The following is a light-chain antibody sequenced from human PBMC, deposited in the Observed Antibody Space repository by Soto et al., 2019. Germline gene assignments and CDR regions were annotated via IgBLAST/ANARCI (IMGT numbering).Light chain of an antibody. CDR3: RSYWTTSTT. CDR1: NSDVDGYSS. J-gene: IGLJ2*01. V-gene: IGLV2-14*01. Sequence: QSALTQPASVSGSPGQSVTISCTGINSDVDGYSSVSWLQQYPGKAPKLLIYGASNRPSGVSNRFSGSKSGNTASLTISGLQADDEAKYYCRSYWTTSTTFGGGTKLTVL. CDR2: GAS.